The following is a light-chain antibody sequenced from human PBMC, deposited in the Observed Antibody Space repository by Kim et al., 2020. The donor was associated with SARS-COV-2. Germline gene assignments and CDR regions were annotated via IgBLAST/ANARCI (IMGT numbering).Light chain of an antibody. CDR3: QQFNSPYT. J-gene: IGKJ2*01. CDR2: AAS. CDR1: QDIKNY. Sequence: IQLTQSPTSLSASVGDRVTITCRASQDIKNYLAWYQQKPGRAPELLIYAASTLQSGVPSRFSGSGSGTDFTLTISALQPEDFGDYHCQQFNSPYTFGQGTKVDIK. V-gene: IGKV1-9*01.